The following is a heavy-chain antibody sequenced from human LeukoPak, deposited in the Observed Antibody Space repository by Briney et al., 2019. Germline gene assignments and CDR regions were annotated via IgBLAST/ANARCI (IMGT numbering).Heavy chain of an antibody. V-gene: IGHV3-21*01. CDR2: ISSSSSYI. CDR1: GFTFSSYS. J-gene: IGHJ4*02. Sequence: PGGSLRLSCAASGFTFSSYSMNWVRQAPGKGLEWVSSISSSSSYIYYADSVKGRFTISRDNAKNSLYLQMNSLRAEDTAVYYCARDVVGAMQLGEFWYWGQGTLVTVSS. D-gene: IGHD3-16*01. CDR3: ARDVVGAMQLGEFWY.